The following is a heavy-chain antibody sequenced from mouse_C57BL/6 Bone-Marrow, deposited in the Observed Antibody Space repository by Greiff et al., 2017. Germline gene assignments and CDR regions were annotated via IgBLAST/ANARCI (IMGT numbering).Heavy chain of an antibody. Sequence: VQLQESGAELARPGASVKLSCKASGYTFTSYGISWVKQRTGQGLEWIGEIYPRSGNTYYNEKFKGKATLTADKSSSTAYMELRSLTSEDSAVYFCARSGITPWFAYWGQGTLVTVSA. CDR1: GYTFTSYG. D-gene: IGHD1-1*01. CDR3: ARSGITPWFAY. CDR2: IYPRSGNT. J-gene: IGHJ3*01. V-gene: IGHV1-81*01.